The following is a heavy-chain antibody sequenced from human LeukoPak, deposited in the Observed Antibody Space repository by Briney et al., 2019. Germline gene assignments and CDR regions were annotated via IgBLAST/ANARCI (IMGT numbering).Heavy chain of an antibody. D-gene: IGHD4-11*01. CDR1: GFTFSSHW. CDR3: ARILYYKTGRSTVTFASEIDY. J-gene: IGHJ4*02. CDR2: INTDGSGT. Sequence: GGSLRLSCAASGFTFSSHWMHWVRQAPGKGLVWVSRINTDGSGTDYADSVKGRFTISRDNAKNTLYLQMNGLRAEDTAVCYCARILYYKTGRSTVTFASEIDYWGQGTLVTVSS. V-gene: IGHV3-74*01.